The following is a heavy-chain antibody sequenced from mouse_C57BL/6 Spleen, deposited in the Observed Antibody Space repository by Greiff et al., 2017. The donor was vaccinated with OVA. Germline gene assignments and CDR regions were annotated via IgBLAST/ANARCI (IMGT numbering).Heavy chain of an antibody. J-gene: IGHJ4*01. CDR3: ARRGPYYEGAMDD. Sequence: QVQLQQPGAELVKPGASVKLSCKASGYTFTSYWMHWVTQRPGQGLEWIGMIHPNSGSTNYNEKFKSKATLTVDKSSSTAYMQLSSLTSEDAAVDYGARRGPYYEGAMDDWGQGTSVTVSS. CDR1: GYTFTSYW. V-gene: IGHV1-64*01. D-gene: IGHD2-10*01. CDR2: IHPNSGST.